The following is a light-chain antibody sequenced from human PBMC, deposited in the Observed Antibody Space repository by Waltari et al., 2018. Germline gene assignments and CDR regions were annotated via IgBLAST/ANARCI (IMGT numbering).Light chain of an antibody. V-gene: IGLV3-21*02. CDR1: NIGSKS. J-gene: IGLJ3*02. CDR2: VDS. CDR3: QVWDSSSDHWV. Sequence: SYVLTQPPSVSVAPGQTARITCGGNNIGSKSVHWNQQKPGQAPLLVVYVDSDRPSGIPERFAGSNSGNTATLTISRVEAGDEADYYCQVWDSSSDHWVFGGGTKLTVL.